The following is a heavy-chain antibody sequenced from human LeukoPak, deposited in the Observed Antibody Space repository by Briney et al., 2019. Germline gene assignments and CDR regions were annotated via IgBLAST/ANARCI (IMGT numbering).Heavy chain of an antibody. Sequence: GSLRLSCAASGFTFSSFEMSWVRQAPGKGLEWVSAISGSGGSTYYADSVKGRFTISRDNSKSTLYLQMNSLRAEDTAIYYCAKERGYFDSSGSDFWGQGTQVTVSS. D-gene: IGHD3-22*01. J-gene: IGHJ4*02. CDR3: AKERGYFDSSGSDF. CDR1: GFTFSSFE. V-gene: IGHV3-23*01. CDR2: ISGSGGST.